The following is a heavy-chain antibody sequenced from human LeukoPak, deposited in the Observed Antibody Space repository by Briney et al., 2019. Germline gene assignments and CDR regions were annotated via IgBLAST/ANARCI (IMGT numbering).Heavy chain of an antibody. V-gene: IGHV4-39*01. Sequence: SETLSLTCSVSGDSTNSGNYYWSWIRQPPGKGLEWIGSIYYSGSTYYNPSLKSRVTISVDTSKNQFSLKLSSVTAADTAVYDCARIHCSGGSCYSPNIDYWGQGTLVTVSS. CDR2: IYYSGST. CDR3: ARIHCSGGSCYSPNIDY. D-gene: IGHD2-15*01. CDR1: GDSTNSGNYY. J-gene: IGHJ4*02.